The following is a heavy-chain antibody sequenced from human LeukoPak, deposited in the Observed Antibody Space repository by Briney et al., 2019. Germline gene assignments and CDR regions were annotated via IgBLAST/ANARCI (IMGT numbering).Heavy chain of an antibody. D-gene: IGHD5-18*01. CDR1: GGTFSSYA. V-gene: IGHV1-69*05. Sequence: SVKVSCKASGGTFSSYAISWVRQAPGQGLEWMGGIIPIFSTANYAQKFQGRVTITTDESTSTAYMELSSLRSEDTAVYYCATVTYGYSYGSPTDYWGQGTLVTVSS. CDR2: IIPIFSTA. J-gene: IGHJ4*02. CDR3: ATVTYGYSYGSPTDY.